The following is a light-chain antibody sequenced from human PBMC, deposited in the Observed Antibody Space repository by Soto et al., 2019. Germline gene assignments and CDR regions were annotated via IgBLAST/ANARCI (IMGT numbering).Light chain of an antibody. CDR2: SNN. CDR1: SSNIGAGYD. CDR3: AAWDDSLSGRV. V-gene: IGLV1-47*01. Sequence: QSVLTQPPSVSGAPGQRVTISCTESSSNIGAGYDVHWYQQLPGTAPKLLIYSNNQRPSGVPDRFSGSKSGTSASLAISGLRSEDEADYYCAAWDDSLSGRVFGGGTKLTVL. J-gene: IGLJ3*02.